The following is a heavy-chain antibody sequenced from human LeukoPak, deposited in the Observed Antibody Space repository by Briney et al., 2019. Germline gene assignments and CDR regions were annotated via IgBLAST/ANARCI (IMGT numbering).Heavy chain of an antibody. CDR3: AKDKGIGYSYVLDY. V-gene: IGHV3-9*01. J-gene: IGHJ4*02. Sequence: GGSLRLSCAASGFTLDDYAMHWVRQAPGKGLEWVSGISWNSGSIGYADSVKGRFTISRDNAKNSLYLQMNSLRAEDTALYYCAKDKGIGYSYVLDYWGQGTLVTVSS. CDR2: ISWNSGSI. D-gene: IGHD5-18*01. CDR1: GFTLDDYA.